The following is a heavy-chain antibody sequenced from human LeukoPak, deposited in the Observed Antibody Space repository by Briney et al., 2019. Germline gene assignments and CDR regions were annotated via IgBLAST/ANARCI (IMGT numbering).Heavy chain of an antibody. J-gene: IGHJ3*02. CDR1: GYTFTGYY. CDR3: ATPKWLRSSSYAFDI. D-gene: IGHD5-12*01. Sequence: ASVNVSCKASGYTFTGYYMHWVRQAPGQGLEWMGWINPNSGDTNYAEKFQGRATMTRDTSISTAYMDLSRLRSDDTAVYYCATPKWLRSSSYAFDIWGQGTMVTVSS. CDR2: INPNSGDT. V-gene: IGHV1-2*02.